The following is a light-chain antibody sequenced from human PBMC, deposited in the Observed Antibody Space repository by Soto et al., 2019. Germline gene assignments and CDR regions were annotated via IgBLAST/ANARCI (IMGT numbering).Light chain of an antibody. Sequence: EIVMTQSPATLSVSPGERATLSCRASEGISHDLAWYQQIPGQAPRLLIYDASTRATGIPPRFSGTVSGSEFTLTISSLQSEDAAVYYCQQYNKWLPEWTFGQGTKVEIK. CDR1: EGISHD. CDR3: QQYNKWLPEWT. V-gene: IGKV3-15*01. CDR2: DAS. J-gene: IGKJ1*01.